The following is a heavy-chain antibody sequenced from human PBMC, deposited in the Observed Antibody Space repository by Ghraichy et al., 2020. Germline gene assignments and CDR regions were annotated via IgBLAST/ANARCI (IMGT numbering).Heavy chain of an antibody. CDR3: ASEALPVDDSRDYYGSGGYFYYGMDV. D-gene: IGHD3-22*01. CDR1: GGSINNHF. J-gene: IGHJ6*02. V-gene: IGHV4-59*11. Sequence: SETLSLTCTVSGGSINNHFWTWIRQPPGKGLECIGYMSYGGSTRYNPTLKSRVTMSLDTSKNQFSLNLRSVIAADAAVYYCASEALPVDDSRDYYGSGGYFYYGMDVWGQVITVTVSS. CDR2: MSYGGST.